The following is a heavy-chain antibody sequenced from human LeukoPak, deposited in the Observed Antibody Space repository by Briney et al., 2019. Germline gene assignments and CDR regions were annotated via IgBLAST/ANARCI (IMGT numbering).Heavy chain of an antibody. CDR1: GGSISTYY. V-gene: IGHV4-4*07. CDR3: ARDHYGSGSYKSYFDS. CDR2: MYTSGST. Sequence: PSETLSLTCTVAGGSISTYYWSWLRQPAGKGLEWIGRMYTSGSTKYNPSLKSRVTISVDNSKNQFALKLTSVTAADTAVYYCARDHYGSGSYKSYFDSWGQGTRVTVSS. J-gene: IGHJ4*02. D-gene: IGHD3-10*01.